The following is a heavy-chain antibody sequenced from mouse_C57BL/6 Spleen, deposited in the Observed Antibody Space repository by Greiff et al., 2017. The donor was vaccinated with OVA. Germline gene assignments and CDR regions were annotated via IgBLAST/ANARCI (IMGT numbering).Heavy chain of an antibody. Sequence: VQLQQPGAELVMPGASVKLSCKATGYTFTGYWIEWVKQRPGHGLEWIGEILPGSGSTNYNEKFKGKATFTADTSSNTSYMQLSSLTTEDSAIYYCARLDGYQAWFAYWGQGTLVTVSA. CDR2: ILPGSGST. CDR3: ARLDGYQAWFAY. V-gene: IGHV1-9*01. D-gene: IGHD2-3*01. J-gene: IGHJ3*01. CDR1: GYTFTGYW.